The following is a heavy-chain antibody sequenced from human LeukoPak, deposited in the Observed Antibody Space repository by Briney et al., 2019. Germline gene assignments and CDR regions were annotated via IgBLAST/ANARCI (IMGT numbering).Heavy chain of an antibody. D-gene: IGHD1-14*01. V-gene: IGHV3-23*01. CDR1: GFTLGNYA. Sequence: PGGSLRLSCAASGFTLGNYAMSWVRQAPGKGLEWVSGIVGSGGSTYYADSVKGRFTISRDNSKNTLYLQMNSLRAEDTAVYYCAKGLSEPFYWGQGTLVTVSS. CDR2: IVGSGGST. J-gene: IGHJ4*02. CDR3: AKGLSEPFY.